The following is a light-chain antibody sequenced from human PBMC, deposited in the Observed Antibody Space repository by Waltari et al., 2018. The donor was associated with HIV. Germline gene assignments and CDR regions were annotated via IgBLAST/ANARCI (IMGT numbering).Light chain of an antibody. CDR2: AAS. Sequence: DIQMTQSPSSLSASVGDSVTITCRASQSISSYLNWYQQKPGKAPKLLIYAASSLQSGVPSRFSGSGSGTDFTLTISSLQPEDFATYYCQQSYSTLITFGPGTKVDIK. CDR3: QQSYSTLIT. V-gene: IGKV1-39*01. J-gene: IGKJ3*01. CDR1: QSISSY.